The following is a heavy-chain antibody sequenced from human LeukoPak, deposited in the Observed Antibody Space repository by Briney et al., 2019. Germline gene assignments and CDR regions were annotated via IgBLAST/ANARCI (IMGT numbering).Heavy chain of an antibody. CDR3: ARDGYYDFWSGYYNYFDY. Sequence: GGSLRLSCAASVFTFSSYAMHWVRQAPGKGLEWVAVISYDGSNIYYADSVKGRFTISRDNSKNTLYSKMNSVRRQDTAVYYCARDGYYDFWSGYYNYFDYWGQGTLVTVSS. J-gene: IGHJ4*02. V-gene: IGHV3-30*04. D-gene: IGHD3-3*01. CDR1: VFTFSSYA. CDR2: ISYDGSNI.